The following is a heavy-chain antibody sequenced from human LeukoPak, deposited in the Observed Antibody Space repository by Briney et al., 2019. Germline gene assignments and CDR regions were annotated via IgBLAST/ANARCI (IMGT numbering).Heavy chain of an antibody. CDR3: ASGVAVAAVPDY. J-gene: IGHJ4*02. CDR1: GGSISSSSYY. V-gene: IGHV4-39*01. Sequence: SETLSLTCTVSGGSISSSSYYWGWIRQPPGRGLEWIGSIYYSGSTYYNPSLKSRVTISVDTSKNQFSLKLSSVTAADTAVYYCASGVAVAAVPDYWGQGTLVTVSS. CDR2: IYYSGST. D-gene: IGHD6-19*01.